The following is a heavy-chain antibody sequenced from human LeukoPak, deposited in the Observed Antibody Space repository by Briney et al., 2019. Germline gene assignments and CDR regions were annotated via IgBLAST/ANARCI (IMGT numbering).Heavy chain of an antibody. V-gene: IGHV3-21*01. J-gene: IGHJ4*02. D-gene: IGHD6-19*01. CDR3: ARQQWLDRAYYFDY. CDR1: GFTFSSSN. CDR2: ISTSSSYI. Sequence: GGSLRLSCAASGFTFSSSNMNWVRQAPGKGLEWVSSISTSSSYIYYADSVKGRFTVSRDNAKKSLFLQMNSLRDEDTAVYYCARQQWLDRAYYFDYWGQGTLVTVSS.